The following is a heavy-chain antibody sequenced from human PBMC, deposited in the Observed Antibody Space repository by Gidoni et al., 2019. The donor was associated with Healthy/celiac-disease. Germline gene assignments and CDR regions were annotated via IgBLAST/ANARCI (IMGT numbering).Heavy chain of an antibody. CDR3: AREARSYSSGWYGSFDI. J-gene: IGHJ3*02. CDR1: GFTFSSYW. V-gene: IGHV3-74*01. D-gene: IGHD6-19*01. Sequence: EVQLVESGGGLVQPGGSLRLSCAASGFTFSSYWMHWVRQAPGKGLVWVSRINSDGSSTSYADSVKGRFTISRDNAKNTLYLQMNSLRAEDTAVYYCAREARSYSSGWYGSFDIWGQGTMVTVSS. CDR2: INSDGSST.